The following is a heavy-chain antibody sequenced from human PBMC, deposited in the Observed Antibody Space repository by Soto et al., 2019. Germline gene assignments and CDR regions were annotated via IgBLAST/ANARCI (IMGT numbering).Heavy chain of an antibody. J-gene: IGHJ6*02. D-gene: IGHD1-26*01. CDR1: GSTFSNYG. Sequence: GGSLRLSCAASGSTFSNYGMHWVRQAPGKGLEWVAIIWHDGNNKYYVDSVRGRFIISRDNSKNRLYLQMNSLRAEDTAVYYCESDIVGASDSYGLDVWGQGTPVTVSS. V-gene: IGHV3-33*01. CDR3: ESDIVGASDSYGLDV. CDR2: IWHDGNNK.